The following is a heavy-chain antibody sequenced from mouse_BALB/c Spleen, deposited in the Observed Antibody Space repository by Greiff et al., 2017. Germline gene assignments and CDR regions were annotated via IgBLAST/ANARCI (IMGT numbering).Heavy chain of an antibody. V-gene: IGHV5-17*02. CDR1: GFTFSSFG. D-gene: IGHD2-1*01. CDR3: AMDYGKRGAMDY. CDR2: ISSGSSTI. Sequence: EVMLVESGGGLVQPGGSRKLSCAASGFTFSSFGMHWVRQAPEKGLEWVAYISSGSSTIYYADTVKGRFTISRDNPKNTLFLQMTSLRSEDTAMYYCAMDYGKRGAMDYWGQGTAVTVSA. J-gene: IGHJ4*01.